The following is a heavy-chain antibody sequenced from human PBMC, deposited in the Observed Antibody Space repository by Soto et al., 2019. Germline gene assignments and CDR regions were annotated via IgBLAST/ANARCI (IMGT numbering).Heavy chain of an antibody. Sequence: GASVKVSCKASGYTFTSYGIHWVRQAPGQRLEWMGWINAANGDTKYSPKFQGRVTITRDTSASTAYMELSSLRSEDTAVYYCVRRHVSATGIDWFDPWDQGTLVTVSS. CDR3: VRRHVSATGIDWFDP. CDR2: INAANGDT. D-gene: IGHD6-13*01. CDR1: GYTFTSYG. J-gene: IGHJ5*02. V-gene: IGHV1-3*01.